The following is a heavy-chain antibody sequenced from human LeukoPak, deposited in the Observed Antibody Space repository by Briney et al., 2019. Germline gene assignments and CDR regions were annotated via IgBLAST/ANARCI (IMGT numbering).Heavy chain of an antibody. CDR2: ISYDGSNK. CDR3: AKDSRGYSYGYGGDY. Sequence: PGGSLRLSCAASGFTFSSYGMHRVRQAPGKGLEWVAVISYDGSNKYYADSVKGRFTISRDNSKNTLYLQMNSLRAEDTAVYYCAKDSRGYSYGYGGDYWGQGTLVTVSS. J-gene: IGHJ4*02. CDR1: GFTFSSYG. D-gene: IGHD5-18*01. V-gene: IGHV3-30*18.